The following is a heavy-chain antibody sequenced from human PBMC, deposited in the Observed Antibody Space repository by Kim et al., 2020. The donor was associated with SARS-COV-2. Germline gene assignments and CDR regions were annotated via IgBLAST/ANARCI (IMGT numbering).Heavy chain of an antibody. J-gene: IGHJ6*02. CDR2: IGTAGDT. CDR1: GFTFSSYD. D-gene: IGHD3-10*01. Sequence: GGSLRLSCAASGFTFSSYDMHWVRQATGKGLEWVSAIGTAGDTYYPGSVKGRFTISRENAKNSLYLQMNSLRAGDTAVYYCARAKGPYGSGSYYYGMDVWGQGTTVTVSS. V-gene: IGHV3-13*01. CDR3: ARAKGPYGSGSYYYGMDV.